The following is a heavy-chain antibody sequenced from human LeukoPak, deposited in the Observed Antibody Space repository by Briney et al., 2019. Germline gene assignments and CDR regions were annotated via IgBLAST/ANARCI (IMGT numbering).Heavy chain of an antibody. CDR2: ISSSSTYI. Sequence: PGGSLRLSCAASGFTFSSYSMNWVRQAPGKGLEWVSSISSSSTYIYYVDSVKGRFTISRDNSKNTLYLQMSSLRAEDTAVYYCAKDKTVTPYYSDYWGQGTLVTVSS. V-gene: IGHV3-21*04. D-gene: IGHD4-17*01. J-gene: IGHJ4*02. CDR3: AKDKTVTPYYSDY. CDR1: GFTFSSYS.